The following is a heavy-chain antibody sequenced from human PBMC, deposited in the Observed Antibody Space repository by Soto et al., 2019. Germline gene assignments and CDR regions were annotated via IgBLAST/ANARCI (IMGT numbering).Heavy chain of an antibody. CDR1: GFTFSTYW. Sequence: GGSLRLSCVVSGFTFSTYWMSWVRQAPGKGLEWVANIKQDGSEKYYVDSVKGRFTISRGNAKNSLYLQLNSLRAEDTALYYCAREPSGIDYWGQGTLVTVS. J-gene: IGHJ4*02. CDR3: AREPSGIDY. D-gene: IGHD2-15*01. CDR2: IKQDGSEK. V-gene: IGHV3-7*04.